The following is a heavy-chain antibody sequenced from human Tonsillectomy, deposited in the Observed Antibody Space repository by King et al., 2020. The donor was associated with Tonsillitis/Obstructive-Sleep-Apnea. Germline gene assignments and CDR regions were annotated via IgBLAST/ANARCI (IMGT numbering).Heavy chain of an antibody. CDR3: ARLWYYDFWSGYYYFAY. V-gene: IGHV5-10-1*03. CDR1: GYSFTNHW. Sequence: DVQLVQSGAEVKKPGESLTISCKGSGYSFTNHWITWVRQMPGKGLEWMGRIDPSNSYTNYSPSFQGHVTMSAEKSISTAYLQWCSLRASDTAMYYCARLWYYDFWSGYYYFAYWGQGTLVTVSS. CDR2: IDPSNSYT. J-gene: IGHJ4*02. D-gene: IGHD3-3*01.